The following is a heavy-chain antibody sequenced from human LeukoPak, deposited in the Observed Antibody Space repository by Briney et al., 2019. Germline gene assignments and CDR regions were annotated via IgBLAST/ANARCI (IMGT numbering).Heavy chain of an antibody. J-gene: IGHJ6*02. Sequence: GGSLRLSCAASGFTFSSYAMHWVRQAPGKGLEWVAVISYDGSNKYYADSVKGRFTISRDNSKNTLYLQMNSLRAEDTAVYYCARGPPRDGHNYHYGMDVWGQGTTVTVSS. CDR2: ISYDGSNK. CDR3: ARGPPRDGHNYHYGMDV. CDR1: GFTFSSYA. D-gene: IGHD2-21*01. V-gene: IGHV3-30-3*01.